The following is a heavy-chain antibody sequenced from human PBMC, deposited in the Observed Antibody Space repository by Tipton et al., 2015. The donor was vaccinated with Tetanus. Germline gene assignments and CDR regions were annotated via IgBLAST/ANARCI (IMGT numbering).Heavy chain of an antibody. CDR1: GASISSSRRFD. J-gene: IGHJ5*02. V-gene: IGHV4-39*01. Sequence: TLSLTCTVSGASISSSRRFDCGWIRQPPGKGLEWIGTISYSGSTSYSPSLKSRVTMSVDTSRNQFSLNLSSVTAADMAVYYCAFLPKHWLVPSFDPWGQGTLVTVSS. CDR2: ISYSGST. D-gene: IGHD6-19*01. CDR3: AFLPKHWLVPSFDP.